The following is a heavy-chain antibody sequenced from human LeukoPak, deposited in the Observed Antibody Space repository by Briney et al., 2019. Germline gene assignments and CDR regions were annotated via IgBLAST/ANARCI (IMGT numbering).Heavy chain of an antibody. J-gene: IGHJ4*02. CDR2: IYYSGST. Sequence: SETLSLTYTVSGGSISSYYWSWIRQPPGKGLEWIGYIYYSGSTNYNPSLKSRVTISVDTSKDQFSLKLSSVTAADTAVYYCASYGSGESFDYWGQGTLVTVSS. V-gene: IGHV4-59*01. CDR1: GGSISSYY. D-gene: IGHD3-10*01. CDR3: ASYGSGESFDY.